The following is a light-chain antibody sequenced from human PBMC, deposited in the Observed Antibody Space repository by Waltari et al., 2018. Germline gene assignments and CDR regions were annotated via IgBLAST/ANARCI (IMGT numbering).Light chain of an antibody. J-gene: IGLJ3*02. V-gene: IGLV3-21*02. CDR1: NIGSRS. Sequence: SSVLTQAPSVSVAPGQTATVTCGGDNIGSRSVHWYQQKPGRAPVLVVYLDGSRPSGIPEGFSGSKSGNAATLTISRVEAGDEADYYCHVWDANTVMFGGGTKLTVL. CDR3: HVWDANTVM. CDR2: LDG.